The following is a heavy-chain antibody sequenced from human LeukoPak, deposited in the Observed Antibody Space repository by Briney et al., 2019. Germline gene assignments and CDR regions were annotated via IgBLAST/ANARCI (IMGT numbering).Heavy chain of an antibody. CDR2: IRGSGGTT. J-gene: IGHJ5*02. D-gene: IGHD3-3*01. Sequence: GGSLRLSCAASGFTFSSYAMYWVRQAPGKGLGWVSVIRGSGGTTYYADSVKGRFTISRDNAKNSLYLQMNSLRAEDTAVYYCARVVTPITIFGVVISLDPWGQGTLVTVSS. CDR1: GFTFSSYA. V-gene: IGHV3-23*01. CDR3: ARVVTPITIFGVVISLDP.